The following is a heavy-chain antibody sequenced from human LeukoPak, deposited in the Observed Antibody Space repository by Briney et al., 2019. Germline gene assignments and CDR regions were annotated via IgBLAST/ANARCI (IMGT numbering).Heavy chain of an antibody. D-gene: IGHD6-19*01. CDR1: GFTFSSYW. CDR2: INSDGSST. J-gene: IGHJ4*02. V-gene: IGHV3-74*01. Sequence: PGGSLRLSCAASGFTFSSYWMHWVRQAPGKGLVWVSRINSDGSSTSYADSVKGRFTISRDNAKNTLYLQMNSLRAEDTAVYYCARLNSSGWYDYFDYWGQGTLVAVSS. CDR3: ARLNSSGWYDYFDY.